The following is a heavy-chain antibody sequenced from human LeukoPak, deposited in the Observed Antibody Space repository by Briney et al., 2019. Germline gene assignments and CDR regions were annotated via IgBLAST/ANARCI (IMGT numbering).Heavy chain of an antibody. D-gene: IGHD2-2*01. CDR2: IIPIFGTA. J-gene: IGHJ4*02. CDR3: ARVGCSSTSCYGGLDY. V-gene: IGHV1-69*05. Sequence: GASVKVSCKASGGTFSSYAISWVRQAPGQGLEWMGRIIPIFGTANYAQKFQGRVTITTDESTSTAYMELSSLRSEDTAVYYCARVGCSSTSCYGGLDYWGQGTLVTVSS. CDR1: GGTFSSYA.